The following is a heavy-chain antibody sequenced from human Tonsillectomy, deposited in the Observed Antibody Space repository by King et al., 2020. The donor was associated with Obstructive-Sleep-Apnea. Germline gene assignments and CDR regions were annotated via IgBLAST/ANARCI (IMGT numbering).Heavy chain of an antibody. Sequence: VQLVESGAEVKKPGESLKISCKGAGYSFTSYWIGWVRQMPGKGLEWMGIIYPGDSDTRDSSSFQGKGTISADKSISTAYLQWSSLKASDTAMYYSARLHYYDSSGDRYYFDYWGQGTLVTVSS. V-gene: IGHV5-51*01. J-gene: IGHJ4*02. CDR3: ARLHYYDSSGDRYYFDY. CDR2: IYPGDSDT. CDR1: GYSFTSYW. D-gene: IGHD3-22*01.